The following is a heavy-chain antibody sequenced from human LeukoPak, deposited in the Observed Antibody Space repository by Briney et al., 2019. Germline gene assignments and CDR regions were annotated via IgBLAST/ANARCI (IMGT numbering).Heavy chain of an antibody. V-gene: IGHV1-69*05. CDR1: GGTFSSYA. J-gene: IGHJ6*03. Sequence: SVKVSCKASGGTFSSYAISWVRQAPGQGLEWMGGIIPIFGTANYAQEFQGRVTITTDESTSTAYMELSSLRSEDTAVYYCARRKRITMVRGVISGYYMDVWGKGTTVTVSS. CDR3: ARRKRITMVRGVISGYYMDV. D-gene: IGHD3-10*01. CDR2: IIPIFGTA.